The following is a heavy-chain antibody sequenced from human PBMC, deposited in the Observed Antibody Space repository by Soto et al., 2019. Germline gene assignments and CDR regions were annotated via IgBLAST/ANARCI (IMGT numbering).Heavy chain of an antibody. J-gene: IGHJ6*02. V-gene: IGHV4-31*03. CDR1: GGSISSGGYY. D-gene: IGHD2-21*01. CDR2: IYYSGTT. Sequence: QVQLQESGPGLVKPSQTLSLTCTVSGGSISSGGYYWNWIRQHPGKGLEWIGYIYYSGTTYYNPSIQSRVSSSVATSKNQVSLMLSSVPAAATAVYYCAASCVACGGFNYYGMDVWGQGTTVTVSS. CDR3: AASCVACGGFNYYGMDV.